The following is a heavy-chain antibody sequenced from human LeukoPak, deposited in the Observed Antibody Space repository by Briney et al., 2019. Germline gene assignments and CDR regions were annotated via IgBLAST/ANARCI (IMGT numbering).Heavy chain of an antibody. CDR3: ARQYNYGMDV. CDR2: IYYRGST. V-gene: IGHV4-39*01. D-gene: IGHD1-14*01. CDR1: GGSISRSSFY. Sequence: SETLSLTCTVSGGSISRSSFYWGWVRQPPGKGLEWIGSIYYRGSTYYNPPLKSRVTISVDTSKNQFSLKLSSVTAADTAVYYCARQYNYGMDVWGQGTTVTVSS. J-gene: IGHJ6*02.